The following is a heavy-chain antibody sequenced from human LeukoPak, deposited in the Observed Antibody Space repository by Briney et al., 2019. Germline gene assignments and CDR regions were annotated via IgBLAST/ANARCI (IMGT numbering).Heavy chain of an antibody. CDR3: ARDPTGDAFDI. D-gene: IGHD3-10*01. CDR1: GFTFSSYS. Sequence: TGGSLRLSCAASGFTFSSYSMSWVRQAPGKGLEWVSGISGSGGSTDYADSVKGRFTISRDNSKNTLYLQMNSLRVEDTAVYYCARDPTGDAFDIWGQGTMVTVSS. CDR2: ISGSGGST. J-gene: IGHJ3*02. V-gene: IGHV3-23*01.